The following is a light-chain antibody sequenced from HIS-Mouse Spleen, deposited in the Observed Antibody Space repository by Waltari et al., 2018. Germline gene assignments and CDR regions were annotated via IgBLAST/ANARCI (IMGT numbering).Light chain of an antibody. CDR2: EGS. CDR1: SRDVGSYNL. Sequence: QSALTQPASVSGSPGQSITISCTATSRDVGSYNLFSWYQQHPGKAPKLMIYEGSKRPSGVSNRFSGSKSGNTASLTISGLQAEDEADYYCCSYAGSPYVFGTGTKVTVL. V-gene: IGLV2-23*01. J-gene: IGLJ1*01. CDR3: CSYAGSPYV.